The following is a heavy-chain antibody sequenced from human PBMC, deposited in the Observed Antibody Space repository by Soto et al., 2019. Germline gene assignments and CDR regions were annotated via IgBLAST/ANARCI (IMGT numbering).Heavy chain of an antibody. CDR2: MYYSGAT. CDR1: GGSISSNSYY. J-gene: IGHJ4*02. V-gene: IGHV4-39*01. Sequence: PSETLSLTCTVSGGSISSNSYYWDWIRQPPGKGLEWIGSMYYSGATYHNPSLQSRVTISVDTSKNQFSLHLSSVTAADTAVYYCARHAAYDSVWGKSDGSDYWGQGTQVTVSS. CDR3: ARHAAYDSVWGKSDGSDY. D-gene: IGHD3-16*01.